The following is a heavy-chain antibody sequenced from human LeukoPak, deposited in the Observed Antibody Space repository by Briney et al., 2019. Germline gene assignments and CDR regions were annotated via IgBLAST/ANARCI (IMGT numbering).Heavy chain of an antibody. CDR2: IYTSGST. V-gene: IGHV4-61*02. J-gene: IGHJ6*02. CDR3: AREAEDSGTNLYGMDV. Sequence: PSETLSLTCTVSGGSISSGSYYWSWIRQPAGKGLEWIGRIYTSGSTNYNPSLKSRVTISVDTSKNQFSLKLSSVTAADTAVYYCAREAEDSGTNLYGMDVWGQGTTVTVSS. D-gene: IGHD3-10*01. CDR1: GGSISSGSYY.